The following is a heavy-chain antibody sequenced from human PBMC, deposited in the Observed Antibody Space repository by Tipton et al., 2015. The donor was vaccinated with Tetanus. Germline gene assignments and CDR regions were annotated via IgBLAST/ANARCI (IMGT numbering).Heavy chain of an antibody. D-gene: IGHD2-8*02. CDR2: ISSTSSYI. Sequence: GSLRLSCAASGFTVSNNYMNWVRQAPGKGLEWVSSISSTSSYISYANSVKGRFTISRDNAKSSLSLQMNTLRPEDTAIYYCSTGRSFDYWGQGALVTVSS. CDR1: GFTVSNNY. J-gene: IGHJ4*02. V-gene: IGHV3-21*01. CDR3: STGRSFDY.